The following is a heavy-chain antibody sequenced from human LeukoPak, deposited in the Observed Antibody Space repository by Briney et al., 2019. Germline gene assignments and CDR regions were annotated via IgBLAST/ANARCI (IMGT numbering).Heavy chain of an antibody. J-gene: IGHJ4*02. D-gene: IGHD6-13*01. V-gene: IGHV3-48*04. CDR1: GFTFSSYS. Sequence: PGGSLRLSCAASGFTFSSYSMNWVRQAPGKGLEWVSYISSSGSTIYYADSVKGRFTISRDNAKNSLYLQMNSLRAEDTAVYYCARDAAAGSKGFDYWGQGTLVTVSS. CDR2: ISSSGSTI. CDR3: ARDAAAGSKGFDY.